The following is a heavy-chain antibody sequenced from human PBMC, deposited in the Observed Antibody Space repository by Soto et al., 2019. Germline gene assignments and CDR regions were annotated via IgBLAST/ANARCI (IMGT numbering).Heavy chain of an antibody. CDR2: ILYDGSNK. V-gene: IGHV3-33*01. CDR1: GFTFSNYG. J-gene: IGHJ4*02. Sequence: GGSLRLSCAASGFTFSNYGMHWARQAPGKGLEWVAAILYDGSNKYYADSVKGRFTISRDNSKNTLYLQMNSLRAEDTAVYYCACGTYCFDYCGQGNLVTVS. D-gene: IGHD1-26*01. CDR3: ACGTYCFDY.